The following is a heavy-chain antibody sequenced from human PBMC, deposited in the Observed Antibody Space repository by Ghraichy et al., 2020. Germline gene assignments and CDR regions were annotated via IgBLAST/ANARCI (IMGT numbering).Heavy chain of an antibody. Sequence: GGSLRLSCAASGFPFSTYAMSWVRQAPGKGLEWVGLIRSKAWGGTPEYAASVRGRFTISRDDSQSIVDLQMDSLKREDTAVYYCTRIGLVETAFDYWGRGALVTVSS. J-gene: IGHJ4*02. D-gene: IGHD2-21*02. CDR3: TRIGLVETAFDY. V-gene: IGHV3-49*04. CDR2: IRSKAWGGTP. CDR1: GFPFSTYA.